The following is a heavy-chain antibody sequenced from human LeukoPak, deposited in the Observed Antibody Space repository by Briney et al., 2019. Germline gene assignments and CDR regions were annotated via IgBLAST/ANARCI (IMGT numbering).Heavy chain of an antibody. CDR2: ISSSSSYI. Sequence: GGSLRLSCAASGFTFSSYSMNWVRQAPGKGLEWVSSISSSSSYIYYADSVKGRFTISRDNAKNSLYLQMNSLRAEDTAVYYCARSDILTGYPRYFQHWGQGTLVTVSS. CDR3: ARSDILTGYPRYFQH. V-gene: IGHV3-21*01. CDR1: GFTFSSYS. D-gene: IGHD3-9*01. J-gene: IGHJ1*01.